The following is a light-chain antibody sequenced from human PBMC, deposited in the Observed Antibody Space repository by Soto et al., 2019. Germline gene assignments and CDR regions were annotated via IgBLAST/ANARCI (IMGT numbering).Light chain of an antibody. CDR2: DVS. Sequence: QSVLTQPASVSGSPGQSITISCTGTSSDVGGYNYVSWYQQHPGKAPKLMIYDVSNRPSGVSNRFSGSKSGNTASLTISGLQAEDEADYYCSSYTSSSTLVVVGGTKLTVL. CDR1: SSDVGGYNY. CDR3: SSYTSSSTLV. J-gene: IGLJ2*01. V-gene: IGLV2-14*01.